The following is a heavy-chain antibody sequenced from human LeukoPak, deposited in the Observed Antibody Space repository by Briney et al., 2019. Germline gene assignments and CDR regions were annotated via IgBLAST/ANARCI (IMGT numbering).Heavy chain of an antibody. V-gene: IGHV1-2*02. Sequence: ASVKVSCKASGYTFTGYYMHWVRQAPGQGLEWMGWINPNSGGTNYAQKFQGRVTMTRDTSISTAYMELSRLRSDDTAVYYCARDTARITIFGVAKYVDVWGRGTTVTVSS. D-gene: IGHD3-3*01. CDR1: GYTFTGYY. J-gene: IGHJ6*03. CDR2: INPNSGGT. CDR3: ARDTARITIFGVAKYVDV.